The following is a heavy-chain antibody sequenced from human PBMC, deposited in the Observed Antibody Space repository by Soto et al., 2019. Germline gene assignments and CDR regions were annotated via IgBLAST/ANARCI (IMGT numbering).Heavy chain of an antibody. V-gene: IGHV1-58*02. D-gene: IGHD1-26*01. CDR2: IVVGSGNT. Sequence: ASVKVSCKASGFTFTSSAIQWVRQARGQRLEWIGWIVVGSGNTNYAQKFQERVTITRDMSTSTAYMELSSLRSEDTAVYYCAAPGGYYYYMDVWGKGTTVTVSS. J-gene: IGHJ6*03. CDR3: AAPGGYYYYMDV. CDR1: GFTFTSSA.